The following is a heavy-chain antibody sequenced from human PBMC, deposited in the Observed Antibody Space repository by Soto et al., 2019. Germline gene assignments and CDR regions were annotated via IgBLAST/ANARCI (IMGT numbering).Heavy chain of an antibody. J-gene: IGHJ4*02. D-gene: IGHD6-13*01. CDR2: ISSNGGST. V-gene: IGHV3-64D*06. CDR3: VKDLLIAAAGPEGNY. Sequence: WGSLRLSCSASGFTFSSYAIRLGRHSPCKGLEYVSAISSNGGSTYYADSVKGRFTISRDNSKNTLYLQMSSLRAEDTAVYYCVKDLLIAAAGPEGNYWGQGTLVTVSS. CDR1: GFTFSSYA.